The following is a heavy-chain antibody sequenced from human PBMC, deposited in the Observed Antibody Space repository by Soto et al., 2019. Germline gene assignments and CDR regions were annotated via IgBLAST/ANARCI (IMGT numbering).Heavy chain of an antibody. D-gene: IGHD6-19*01. Sequence: QVQLQQWGAGLLKPSETLSLTCAVYGGSFSGYYWSWIRQPPGKGLEWIGEINHSGSTNYNPSLKSRVTMSVDTSKNQFSLKLSSVTAADTAVYYCARVQNTTPVAGVDYWGQGTLVTVSS. CDR3: ARVQNTTPVAGVDY. J-gene: IGHJ4*02. V-gene: IGHV4-34*01. CDR2: INHSGST. CDR1: GGSFSGYY.